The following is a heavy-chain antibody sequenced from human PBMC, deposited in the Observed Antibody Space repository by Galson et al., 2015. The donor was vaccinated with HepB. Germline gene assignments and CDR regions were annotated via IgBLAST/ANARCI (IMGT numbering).Heavy chain of an antibody. CDR3: ARQSREYSSGWYLGSFNYMDV. J-gene: IGHJ6*03. D-gene: IGHD6-19*01. CDR1: GGSINYYY. Sequence: ETLSLPCTVSGGSINYYYWRWIRQSPGRGLEWIGYISDSGNTNYHPSLKSRVTISLDTSKNQFSLRLNSVTAADTAVYYCARQSREYSSGWYLGSFNYMDVWGKGSTVTVSS. CDR2: ISDSGNT. V-gene: IGHV4-59*01.